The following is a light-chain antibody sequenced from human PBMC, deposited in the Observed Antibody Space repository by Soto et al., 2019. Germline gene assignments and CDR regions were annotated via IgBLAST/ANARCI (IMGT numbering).Light chain of an antibody. CDR1: SSDVGAYNY. Sequence: QSALTQPASVSGSPGQSIAISCTGTSSDVGAYNYVSWHQRHPGKAPKLMIYEVSNRPSGVSNRFSGSKSGNTASLTVSGLLAEEEADYNCLSYTTSSTLVFGGGTMLPVL. CDR3: LSYTTSSTLV. V-gene: IGLV2-14*01. CDR2: EVS. J-gene: IGLJ2*01.